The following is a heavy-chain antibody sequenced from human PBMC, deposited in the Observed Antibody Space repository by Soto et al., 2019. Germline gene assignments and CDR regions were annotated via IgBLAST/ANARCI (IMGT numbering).Heavy chain of an antibody. D-gene: IGHD3-10*01. CDR1: GYTFTSYG. J-gene: IGHJ4*02. CDR2: INVYNGNK. Sequence: QVQLMQSGAEVKKPGASVKVSCKASGYTFTSYGISWVRQAPGQGLEWMGWINVYNGNKKYAQKLQGRVTMTTDTPTSTAYLDLRTLSSDDTAVFFCARDTSRGEYDYWGQGTLVTVSS. CDR3: ARDTSRGEYDY. V-gene: IGHV1-18*01.